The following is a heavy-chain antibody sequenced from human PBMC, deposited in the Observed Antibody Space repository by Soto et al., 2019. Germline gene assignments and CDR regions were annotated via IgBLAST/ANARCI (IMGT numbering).Heavy chain of an antibody. Sequence: SETLSLTCTVSGGSISSRDFYWGWVRQPPGKGLEWLGYVSYTGSTYYNPSLRGRLNISIDTSKRQFSLRLSSVTAADTALYYCARELGFIAAASNYYGMDVWGQGTTVTVSS. J-gene: IGHJ6*02. CDR2: VSYTGST. D-gene: IGHD6-6*01. V-gene: IGHV4-30-4*01. CDR3: ARELGFIAAASNYYGMDV. CDR1: GGSISSRDFY.